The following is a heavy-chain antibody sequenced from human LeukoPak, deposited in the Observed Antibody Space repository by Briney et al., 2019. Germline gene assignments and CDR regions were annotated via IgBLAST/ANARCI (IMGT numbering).Heavy chain of an antibody. CDR3: ARDNYAGANWFDP. V-gene: IGHV1-69*05. J-gene: IGHJ5*02. CDR1: GGTFSSYA. D-gene: IGHD1-7*01. Sequence: SVKVSCKASGGTFSSYAISWVRQAPGQGLEWMGGIIPIIGTANYAQKFQGRVTITTDESTSTAYMELSSLRSEDTAVYYCARDNYAGANWFDPWGQGTLVTVSS. CDR2: IIPIIGTA.